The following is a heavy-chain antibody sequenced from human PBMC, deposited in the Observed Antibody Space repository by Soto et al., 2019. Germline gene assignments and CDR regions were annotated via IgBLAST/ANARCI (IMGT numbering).Heavy chain of an antibody. CDR1: GYRFTSYW. V-gene: IGHV5-51*01. J-gene: IGHJ4*02. CDR3: ARLLYGDGYPDSVLDY. D-gene: IGHD5-12*01. Sequence: GESLKISCKGSGYRFTSYWIGWVRQMPWKGLEWMAIIYPGDSDTRYSPSFQGQVTISADKSISTAYLQWSSLKASDTAKYYCARLLYGDGYPDSVLDYWGQGTLVTVSS. CDR2: IYPGDSDT.